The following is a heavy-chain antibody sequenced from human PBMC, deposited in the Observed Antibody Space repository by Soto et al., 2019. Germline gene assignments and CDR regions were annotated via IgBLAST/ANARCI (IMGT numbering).Heavy chain of an antibody. D-gene: IGHD2-8*01. CDR2: INHSGST. J-gene: IGHJ5*02. CDR3: ARRTCTNGVCYGIDP. V-gene: IGHV4-34*01. CDR1: GGSFSGYY. Sequence: SETLSLTCAVYGGSFSGYYWSWIRQPPGKGLEWIGEINHSGSTNYNPSLKSRVTISVDTSKNQFSLKLSSVTAADTAVYYCARRTCTNGVCYGIDPWGQGTLVTVS.